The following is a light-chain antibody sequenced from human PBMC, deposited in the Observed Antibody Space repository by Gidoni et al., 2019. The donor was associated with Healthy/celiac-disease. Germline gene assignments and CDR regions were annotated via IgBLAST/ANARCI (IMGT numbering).Light chain of an antibody. CDR3: QQRSNWPYT. V-gene: IGKV3-11*01. CDR1: QSVSSY. CDR2: DAS. Sequence: EIVLTQSPATLSLSPGERATLSCRASQSVSSYLAWYQQKPGQAPRLLIYDASNRATGIPARFSGSGSGTDSTLTISSLEPEDFAVYYCQQRSNWPYTFGQGTKVEIK. J-gene: IGKJ2*01.